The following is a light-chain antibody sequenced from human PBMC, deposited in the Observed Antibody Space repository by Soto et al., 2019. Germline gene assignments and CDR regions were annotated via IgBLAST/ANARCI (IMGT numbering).Light chain of an antibody. CDR1: SSDIGTYDY. J-gene: IGLJ1*01. CDR2: EVS. Sequence: QSALTQPPSASGSPGQSVTISCTGTSSDIGTYDYVSWYQHLPDKAPKLIIYEVSKRPSGVPDRFSGSKSGNTASLTVSGLQAEDEGDYYCCSYAGSQTRVFGTGTKVTVL. V-gene: IGLV2-8*01. CDR3: CSYAGSQTRV.